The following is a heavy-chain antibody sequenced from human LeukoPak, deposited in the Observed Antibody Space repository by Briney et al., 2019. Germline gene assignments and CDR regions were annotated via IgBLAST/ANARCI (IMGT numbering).Heavy chain of an antibody. CDR2: IYHSGST. Sequence: PSETLSLTCAVSGYSISSGYYWGWIRQPPGKGLEWIGSIYHSGSTYYNPSLKSRVTISVDTSKNQFSLKLSSVTAADKAVYYCARRGATTFDYWGQGTLVTVSS. J-gene: IGHJ4*02. CDR1: GYSISSGYY. D-gene: IGHD1-26*01. CDR3: ARRGATTFDY. V-gene: IGHV4-38-2*01.